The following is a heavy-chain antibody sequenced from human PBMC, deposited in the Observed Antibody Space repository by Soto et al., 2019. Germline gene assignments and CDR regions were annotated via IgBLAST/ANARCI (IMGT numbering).Heavy chain of an antibody. CDR2: IIPIFGTA. J-gene: IGHJ4*02. D-gene: IGHD1-26*01. CDR3: ARDGGRHSGGIDY. CDR1: GGTFRSYS. V-gene: IGHV1-69*01. Sequence: QVQLVQSGAEVKKPGSSMKVSCKASGGTFRSYSINWVRQAPGQGLEWMGEIIPIFGTANYAQKFQGRVTITADESTSTAYMELSSLRSEDTAVYYCARDGGRHSGGIDYWGQGTVVTVSS.